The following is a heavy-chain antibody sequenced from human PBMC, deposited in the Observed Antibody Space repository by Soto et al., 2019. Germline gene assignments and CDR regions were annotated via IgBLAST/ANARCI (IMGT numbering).Heavy chain of an antibody. CDR1: GVTVSSDAYY. V-gene: IGHV4-31*03. Sequence: SATLSITCTVSGVTVSSDAYYWSWIRQPPGKGLEWIGNIYHTGSTCYTPSLKSRVAISLGKSQNQFSLWLSSVTAADRAVYYCARGRFTTVTTWWYFDYWGQGALVTVSS. D-gene: IGHD4-17*01. J-gene: IGHJ4*02. CDR2: IYHTGST. CDR3: ARGRFTTVTTWWYFDY.